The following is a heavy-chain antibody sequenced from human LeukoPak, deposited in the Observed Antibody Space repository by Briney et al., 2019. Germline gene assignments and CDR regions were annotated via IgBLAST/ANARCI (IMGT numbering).Heavy chain of an antibody. CDR2: ISAHNGNT. Sequence: ASVKVSCKASGYTFTSYGISWVRQAPGQGLEWMGWISAHNGNTNYAQKLQGRVTMTTDTSTSTAYMELRSLRSDDTAVYYCAREYSSSWYHRACFDPWGQGTLVTVSS. CDR3: AREYSSSWYHRACFDP. D-gene: IGHD6-13*01. V-gene: IGHV1-18*01. CDR1: GYTFTSYG. J-gene: IGHJ5*02.